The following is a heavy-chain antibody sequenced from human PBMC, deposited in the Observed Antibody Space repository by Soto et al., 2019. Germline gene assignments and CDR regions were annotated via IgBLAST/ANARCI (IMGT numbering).Heavy chain of an antibody. D-gene: IGHD3-10*01. J-gene: IGHJ5*02. V-gene: IGHV4-34*01. CDR1: GGSFSGYY. CDR3: ASSPSSMVRGFRFDP. Sequence: QVQLQQWGAGLLKPSETLSLTCAVYGGSFSGYYWSWIRQPPGKGLEWIGEINHSGSTNYNPSLKSRVTISVDTSKNQFSLKLSSVPAADTAVYYCASSPSSMVRGFRFDPWGQGTLVTVSS. CDR2: INHSGST.